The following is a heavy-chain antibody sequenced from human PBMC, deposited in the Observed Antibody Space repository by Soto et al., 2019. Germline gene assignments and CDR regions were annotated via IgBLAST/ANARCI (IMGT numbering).Heavy chain of an antibody. CDR3: ARSSYYYDSSGYFFSWFDP. CDR2: IYYTGST. CDR1: GDSIGTHY. D-gene: IGHD3-22*01. V-gene: IGHV4-59*08. Sequence: SETLSLTCTISGDSIGTHYWSWIRQPPGKGLEWIGYIYYTGSTKFNPSLQSRVTMSVDTSKNQFSLGLSSVTAADTAVYYCARSSYYYDSSGYFFSWFDPWGQGTLVTVSS. J-gene: IGHJ5*02.